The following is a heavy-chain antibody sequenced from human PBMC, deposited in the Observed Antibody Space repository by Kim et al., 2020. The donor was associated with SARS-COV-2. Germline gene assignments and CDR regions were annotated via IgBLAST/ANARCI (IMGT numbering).Heavy chain of an antibody. V-gene: IGHV1-8*01. CDR2: MNPNSGNT. Sequence: ASVKVSCKASGYTFTSYDINWVRQATGQGLEWMGWMNPNSGNTGYAQKFQGRVTMTRNTSISTAYMELSSLRSEDTAVYYCARVIGAIEGYYYYGMDVWGQGTTVTVSS. J-gene: IGHJ6*02. CDR1: GYTFTSYD. CDR3: ARVIGAIEGYYYYGMDV. D-gene: IGHD1-26*01.